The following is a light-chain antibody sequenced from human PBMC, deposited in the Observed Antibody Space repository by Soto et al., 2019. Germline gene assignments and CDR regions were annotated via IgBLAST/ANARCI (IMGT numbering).Light chain of an antibody. Sequence: DIQMTQSPSSVSASVGDRVTITCRESQGISSWLAWYQQKPGTAPKLLIYAASSLQSGVPSKFSGSGSGTDFTLTISCLQPQELATYYCQQDNSVPITFGQGTRLEIK. CDR3: QQDNSVPIT. CDR1: QGISSW. V-gene: IGKV1-12*01. J-gene: IGKJ5*01. CDR2: AAS.